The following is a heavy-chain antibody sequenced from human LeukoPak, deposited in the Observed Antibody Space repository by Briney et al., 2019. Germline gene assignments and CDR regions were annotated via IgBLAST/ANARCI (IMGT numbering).Heavy chain of an antibody. D-gene: IGHD5-18*01. CDR2: IYHSGST. V-gene: IGHV4-38-2*02. J-gene: IGHJ4*02. CDR1: GYSISSGYY. CDR3: ARVHYGYPYYFEH. Sequence: SETLSLTCTVSGYSISSGYYWGCIRQPPGKGLEWIGSIYHSGSTYYNESLKSRVTISVDTSKNQFSLRMSSVTAADTAVYCCARVHYGYPYYFEHWGQGTLVTVSS.